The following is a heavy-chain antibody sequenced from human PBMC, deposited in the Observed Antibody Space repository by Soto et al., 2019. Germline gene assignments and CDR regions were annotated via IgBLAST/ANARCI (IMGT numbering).Heavy chain of an antibody. CDR3: ARHCSSTSCYDFDY. CDR2: IAPSDSET. V-gene: IGHV5-10-1*01. CDR1: GYSFTSSW. Sequence: PGESLKISCKGSGYSFTSSWITWVRQMPGRGLECMGRIAPSDSETIYSPSLEGHVSISADKSISTAYLQWSSLKASDTAMYYCARHCSSTSCYDFDYWGQGTLVTVSS. D-gene: IGHD2-2*01. J-gene: IGHJ4*02.